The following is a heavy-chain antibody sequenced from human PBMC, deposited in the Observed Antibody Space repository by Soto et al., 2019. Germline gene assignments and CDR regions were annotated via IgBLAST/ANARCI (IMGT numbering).Heavy chain of an antibody. V-gene: IGHV3-73*01. J-gene: IGHJ5*02. D-gene: IGHD3-22*01. CDR1: GFTFSGHG. CDR2: IKGKANSYAT. Sequence: EVQLVESGGGLVQPGGSLRLSCGASGFTFSGHGIHWVRQASGKGLEWIGRIKGKANSYATEYAASLKGRFTISRDYSENTAYLQMNRLKSEDTAVYYCTRHATYYDSGRYIGDWFDLWGQGTLVTVSS. CDR3: TRHATYYDSGRYIGDWFDL.